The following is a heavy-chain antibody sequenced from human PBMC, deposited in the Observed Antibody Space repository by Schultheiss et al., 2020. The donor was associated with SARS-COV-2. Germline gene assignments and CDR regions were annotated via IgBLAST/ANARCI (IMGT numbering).Heavy chain of an antibody. J-gene: IGHJ4*02. CDR1: GFTFDDYA. V-gene: IGHV3-23*01. CDR2: ISGSGGST. Sequence: GGSLRLSCAASGFTFDDYAMHWVRQAPGKGLEWVSAISGSGGSTYYADSVKGRFTISRDNSKNTLYLQMNSLRAEDTAVYYCAKGLTGTTSWGQGTLVTVSS. CDR3: AKGLTGTTS. D-gene: IGHD1-20*01.